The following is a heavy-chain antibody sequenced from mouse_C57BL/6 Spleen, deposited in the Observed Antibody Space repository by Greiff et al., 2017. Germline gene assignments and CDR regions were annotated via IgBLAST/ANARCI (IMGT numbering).Heavy chain of an antibody. J-gene: IGHJ3*01. CDR2: IDPNSGGT. CDR1: GYTFTSYW. CDR3: ASDYCGSGYVGFAY. Sequence: VQLQQPGAELVKPGASVKLSCKASGYTFTSYWMHWVKQRPGRGLEWIGRIDPNSGGTKYNEKFKSKATLTVDKSSSTAYMQLSSLTSADSAVDYCASDYCGSGYVGFAYWGQGTLVTVSA. V-gene: IGHV1-72*01. D-gene: IGHD1-1*01.